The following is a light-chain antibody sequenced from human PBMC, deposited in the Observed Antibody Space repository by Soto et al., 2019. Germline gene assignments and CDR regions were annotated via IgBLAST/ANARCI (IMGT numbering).Light chain of an antibody. Sequence: QSALTQPASVSGSPGQSITISCTGTSSDIGNSDFVSWYQQVPRTAPKAMIYEVTSRPSGVSNRCSGSKSGNTAFLTISGLQAEDEADYYCCSYAGSGTDNYVFGSGTKLTVL. V-gene: IGLV2-23*02. CDR3: CSYAGSGTDNYV. J-gene: IGLJ1*01. CDR2: EVT. CDR1: SSDIGNSDF.